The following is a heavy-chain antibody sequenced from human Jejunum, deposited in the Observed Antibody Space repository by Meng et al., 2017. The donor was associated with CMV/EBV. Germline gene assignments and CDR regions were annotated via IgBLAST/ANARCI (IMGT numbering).Heavy chain of an antibody. CDR2: IYPGDSET. Sequence: SCKGSGDSFSTNWLGWVRQKPGQGLEWMGSIYPGDSETRYSPSFQGQVTISADKSINTAYLQWSSLKASDTAMYFCARRLRWATIDYWGQGTLVTVSS. CDR1: GDSFSTNW. V-gene: IGHV5-51*01. J-gene: IGHJ4*02. D-gene: IGHD5/OR15-5a*01. CDR3: ARRLRWATIDY.